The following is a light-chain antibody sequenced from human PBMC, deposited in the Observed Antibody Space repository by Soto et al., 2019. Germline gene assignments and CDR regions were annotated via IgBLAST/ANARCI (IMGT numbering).Light chain of an antibody. Sequence: EIVLTQSPATLSLSPGERATLSCRASQSVSSCLAWYQQKPGQAPRLLIYDASNRATGIPARFSGSGSGTAFTLTISSLEPEDFAVYYCQQSSNWPLTFGGGTKVEIK. CDR3: QQSSNWPLT. CDR1: QSVSSC. V-gene: IGKV3-11*01. CDR2: DAS. J-gene: IGKJ4*01.